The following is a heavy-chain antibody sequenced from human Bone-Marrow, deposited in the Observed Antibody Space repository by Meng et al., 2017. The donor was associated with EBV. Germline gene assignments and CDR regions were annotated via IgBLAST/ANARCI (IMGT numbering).Heavy chain of an antibody. CDR2: IWYDGSNE. Sequence: VERVGSGGGVVQPGRSLSRSWAASGFTCTNYGTHWIRLDRGKGLEWVALIWYDGSNEFYADSVKGRFTISRDNSKNTLYLQMNNLRAEDTALYYCASSTPGGRPDYWGQGTLVTVSS. J-gene: IGHJ4*02. V-gene: IGHV3-33*01. D-gene: IGHD3-16*01. CDR1: GFTCTNYG. CDR3: ASSTPGGRPDY.